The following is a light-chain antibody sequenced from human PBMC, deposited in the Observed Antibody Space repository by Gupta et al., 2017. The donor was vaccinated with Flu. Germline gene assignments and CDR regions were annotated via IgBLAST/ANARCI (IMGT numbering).Light chain of an antibody. Sequence: VTTSCTGTSSDVGGFNYASWNQQHPGKAHNIMIYDDNKRPSGVPDRFSGSKSGNTASLTVSGLQDEDEADYYCSSYAGNNNYVFGIGTKVTV. V-gene: IGLV2-8*01. J-gene: IGLJ1*01. CDR3: SSYAGNNNYV. CDR2: DDN. CDR1: SSDVGGFNY.